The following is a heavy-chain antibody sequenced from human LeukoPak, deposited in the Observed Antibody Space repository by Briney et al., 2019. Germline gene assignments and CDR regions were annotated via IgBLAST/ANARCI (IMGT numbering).Heavy chain of an antibody. V-gene: IGHV3-13*01. Sequence: GGSLRLSCAASGFTLSSYAMHWVRQPAGKGLEWVSAIGTAGDTFYPGSVKGRFTISRENAKKSLFLQMNSLRAEDTAVYYCARQNTPHGNFDYWGQGTLVAVSS. D-gene: IGHD1-26*01. CDR1: GFTLSSYA. J-gene: IGHJ4*02. CDR2: IGTAGDT. CDR3: ARQNTPHGNFDY.